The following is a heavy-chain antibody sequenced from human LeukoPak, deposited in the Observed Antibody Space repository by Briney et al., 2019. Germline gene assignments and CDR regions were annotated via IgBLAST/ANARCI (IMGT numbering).Heavy chain of an antibody. V-gene: IGHV3-23*01. CDR2: ISVSGDNT. Sequence: PGGSLRLSCTASGFSVSNYAMNWVRQAPGKGLEWVSGISVSGDNTYYADSVKGRFTISRDNSRNTLYLQMNSLRAEDTAVYYCATAGRLSYYFDYWGQGTLVTVSS. D-gene: IGHD6-6*01. J-gene: IGHJ4*02. CDR1: GFSVSNYA. CDR3: ATAGRLSYYFDY.